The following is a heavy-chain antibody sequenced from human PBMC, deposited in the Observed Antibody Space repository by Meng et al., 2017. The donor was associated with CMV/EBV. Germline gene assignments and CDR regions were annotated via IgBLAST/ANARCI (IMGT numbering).Heavy chain of an antibody. CDR2: IRYDGSNK. D-gene: IGHD2-2*01. CDR1: GFTFSSYW. J-gene: IGHJ6*02. V-gene: IGHV3-30*02. Sequence: GESLKISCAASGFTFSSYWMHWVRQAPGKGLEWVAFIRYDGSNKYYADSVKGRFTISRDNSKNTLYLQMNSLRAEDTAVYYCAKVVRDIVVVPAAMGMDVWGQGTTVTVSS. CDR3: AKVVRDIVVVPAAMGMDV.